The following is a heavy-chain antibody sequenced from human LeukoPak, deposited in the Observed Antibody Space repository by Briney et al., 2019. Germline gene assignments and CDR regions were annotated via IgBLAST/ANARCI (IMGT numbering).Heavy chain of an antibody. J-gene: IGHJ6*02. D-gene: IGHD4-11*01. Sequence: GRSLRLSCGASGFTFSSYAMHWVRQAPGKGLEWVAVISYDGSNKYYADSVKGRFTISRDNAKNTLYLQMNSLRAEDTAVYYCGRPNDYSGIYYGMDVWGQGTTITVSS. CDR3: GRPNDYSGIYYGMDV. V-gene: IGHV3-30-3*01. CDR2: ISYDGSNK. CDR1: GFTFSSYA.